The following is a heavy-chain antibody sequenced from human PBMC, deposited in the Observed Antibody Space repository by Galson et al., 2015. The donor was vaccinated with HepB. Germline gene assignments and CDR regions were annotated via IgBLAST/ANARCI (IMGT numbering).Heavy chain of an antibody. Sequence: SVKVSCKASGYTLTDLSMHWVRQAPGKGLEWMGGFDPEDGETIYAQKFQGSGTMAEETSTDTAYMELSSLRSEDTAVYYCATASRAGWGSSYGMDVWGQGTTVTVSS. V-gene: IGHV1-24*01. CDR1: GYTLTDLS. D-gene: IGHD6-19*01. CDR2: FDPEDGET. J-gene: IGHJ6*02. CDR3: ATASRAGWGSSYGMDV.